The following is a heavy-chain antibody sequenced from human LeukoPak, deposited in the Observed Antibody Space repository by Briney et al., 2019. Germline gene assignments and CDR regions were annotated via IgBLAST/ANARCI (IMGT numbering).Heavy chain of an antibody. D-gene: IGHD2-15*01. V-gene: IGHV1-69*13. CDR3: ACSFVVVAANGAFDI. CDR1: GGTFSSYA. Sequence: VASVTVSCKASGGTFSSYAISWVRQAPGQGLEWMGGIIPIFGTANYAQKFQGRVTITADESTSTAYMELSSLRSEDTAVYYCACSFVVVAANGAFDIWGQGTMVTVSS. CDR2: IIPIFGTA. J-gene: IGHJ3*02.